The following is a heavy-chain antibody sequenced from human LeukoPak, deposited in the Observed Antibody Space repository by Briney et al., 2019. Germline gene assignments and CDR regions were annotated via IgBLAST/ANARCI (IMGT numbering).Heavy chain of an antibody. V-gene: IGHV4-34*01. D-gene: IGHD4-23*01. J-gene: IGHJ1*01. CDR1: GFTFSSYA. Sequence: NPGGSLRLSCAASGFTFSSYAMSWIRQPPGKGLEWIGEINHSGSTNYNPSLKSRVTISVDTSKNQFSLKLSSVTAADTAVYYCARGYGGKRGSVQHWGQGTLVTVSS. CDR2: INHSGST. CDR3: ARGYGGKRGSVQH.